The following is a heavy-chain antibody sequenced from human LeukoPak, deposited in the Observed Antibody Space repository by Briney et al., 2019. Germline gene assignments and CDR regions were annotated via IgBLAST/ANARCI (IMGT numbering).Heavy chain of an antibody. V-gene: IGHV3-23*01. CDR3: AKGYCGSTNCYGDY. Sequence: GGSLRLSCAASGFTFSSYAMSWVRRAPGKGLEWVSAISGSDGGTYYADSVKGRFTISRDNSKNTLYLQMNSPRAEDTAVYYCAKGYCGSTNCYGDYWGQGTLVTVSS. CDR1: GFTFSSYA. CDR2: ISGSDGGT. J-gene: IGHJ4*02. D-gene: IGHD2-2*01.